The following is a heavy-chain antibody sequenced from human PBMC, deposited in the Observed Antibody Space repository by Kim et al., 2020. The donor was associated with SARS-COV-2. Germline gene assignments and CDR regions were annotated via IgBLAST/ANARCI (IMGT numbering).Heavy chain of an antibody. Sequence: GGSLRLSCAASGFTFSTYAMSWVRQAPGKGLEWVSLISASGGSTYYADSVKGRFTISRDNSKNTLFLQMNSLRADDTAIYYCAKDTGSGYDYWGQGTLVTVSS. V-gene: IGHV3-23*01. CDR1: GFTFSTYA. D-gene: IGHD3-10*01. CDR2: ISASGGST. CDR3: AKDTGSGYDY. J-gene: IGHJ4*02.